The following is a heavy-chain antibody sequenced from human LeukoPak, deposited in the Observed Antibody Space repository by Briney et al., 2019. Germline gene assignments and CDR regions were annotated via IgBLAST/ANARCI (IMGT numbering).Heavy chain of an antibody. CDR2: IYPGDSDT. CDR3: ARRVVGATDYYGMDV. V-gene: IGHV5-51*01. Sequence: GESMNISCNGSGYSFTSYFIGWVRQMPRKGLEWMGIIYPGDSDTRYSPSLQGQVTISADQSISTAYLQWSRLKASDTAMYYCARRVVGATDYYGMDVWGQGTTVTVSS. CDR1: GYSFTSYF. D-gene: IGHD1-26*01. J-gene: IGHJ6*02.